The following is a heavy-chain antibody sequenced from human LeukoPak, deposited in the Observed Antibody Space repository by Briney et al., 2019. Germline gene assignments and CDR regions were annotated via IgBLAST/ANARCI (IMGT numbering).Heavy chain of an antibody. V-gene: IGHV3-30*02. D-gene: IGHD2-2*01. CDR2: IRYDGSNK. J-gene: IGHJ6*03. Sequence: GGSLRLSCAASGFTFSSYGMHWVRQAPGKGLEWVAFIRYDGSNKYYADSVKGRFTISRDNSKNTLYLQMNSLRAEDTAVYYCARGYCSSTSCYPDAYYYYYMDVWGKGTTVTVSS. CDR1: GFTFSSYG. CDR3: ARGYCSSTSCYPDAYYYYYMDV.